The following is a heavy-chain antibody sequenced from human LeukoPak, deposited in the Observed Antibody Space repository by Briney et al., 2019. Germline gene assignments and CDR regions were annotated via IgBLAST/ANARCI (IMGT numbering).Heavy chain of an antibody. D-gene: IGHD6-13*01. J-gene: IGHJ4*02. CDR2: IIPILGIA. CDR1: GGTFSSYA. CDR3: ASQLGIAAARRSSLEGPFDY. V-gene: IGHV1-69*04. Sequence: SVKVSCKASGGTFSSYAISWVRQAPGQGLEWMGRIIPILGIANYAQKFQGRVTITADKSTSTAYMELSSLRSEDTAVYYCASQLGIAAARRSSLEGPFDYWGQGTLVTVSS.